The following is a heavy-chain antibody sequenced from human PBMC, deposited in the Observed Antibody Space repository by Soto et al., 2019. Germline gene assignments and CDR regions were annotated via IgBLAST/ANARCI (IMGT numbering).Heavy chain of an antibody. D-gene: IGHD3-22*01. CDR2: MYFGGSL. V-gene: IGHV4-4*08. CDR3: ARSYYDSTGFAVDP. CDR1: GASVSHGY. Sequence: QMQLQASGPGLVKPSETLSLTCNVSGASVSHGYWSWIRQPPGKGLEWIGFMYFGGSLNYNPSLTSRATISVETPKNQFTMKLASVSASGTAVDYCARSYYDSTGFAVDPWGQGTLVTVSS. J-gene: IGHJ5*02.